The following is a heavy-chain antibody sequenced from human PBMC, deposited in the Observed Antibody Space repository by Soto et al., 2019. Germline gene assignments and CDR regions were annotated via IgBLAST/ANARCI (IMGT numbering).Heavy chain of an antibody. J-gene: IGHJ6*01. Sequence: PVESVTISCQVYAYSFTSYSIVWVLQIPGKGLEWMGIIYPGDSDTRYSPSFQGQVTISADKSINTAYLRWSSLKASDSAIYYYATGYSYGYYYYGMDVWGQGTTVTVSS. CDR3: ATGYSYGYYYYGMDV. CDR2: IYPGDSDT. CDR1: AYSFTSYS. V-gene: IGHV5-51*01. D-gene: IGHD5-18*01.